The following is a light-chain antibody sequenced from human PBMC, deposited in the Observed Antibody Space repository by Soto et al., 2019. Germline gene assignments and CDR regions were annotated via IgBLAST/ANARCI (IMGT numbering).Light chain of an antibody. V-gene: IGKV3-11*01. J-gene: IGKJ4*01. CDR3: QQRSNWPTT. Sequence: EIVLTQSPATLSLSPGERATLSCRASQSVSSYLAWYQQKPGQAPRLLIYDASNGATGIPARFSGSGSGTDFTLTISSLEPEDFAVYYCQQRSNWPTTFGGGTRWIS. CDR2: DAS. CDR1: QSVSSY.